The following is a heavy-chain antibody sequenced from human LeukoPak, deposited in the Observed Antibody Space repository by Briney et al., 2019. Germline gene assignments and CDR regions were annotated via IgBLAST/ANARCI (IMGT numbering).Heavy chain of an antibody. J-gene: IGHJ5*01. V-gene: IGHV3-23*01. D-gene: IGHD3-16*01. CDR1: GFTFSTYA. Sequence: GSLRLSCAASGFTFSTYAMSWVRQAPGKGLGWVSVIGLGGEIRYYADSVKGRFTISRDNSKNTLYMKMNTLRAEDTAVYYCARGGKSTSRFDSWGQGTLVTVSS. CDR2: IGLGGEIR. CDR3: ARGGKSTSRFDS.